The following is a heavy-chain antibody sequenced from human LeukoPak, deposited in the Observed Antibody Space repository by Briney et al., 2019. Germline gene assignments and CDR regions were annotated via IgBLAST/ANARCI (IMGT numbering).Heavy chain of an antibody. CDR1: GFTFSSYA. CDR3: ARMGAIPLDY. CDR2: ISYDGSNK. J-gene: IGHJ4*02. V-gene: IGHV3-30-3*01. Sequence: PGRSLRLSCAASGFTFSSYAMHWVRQAPGKGPEWVAVISYDGSNKYYADSVKGRFTISRDNSKNTLYLQMNSLRAEDTAVYYCARMGAIPLDYWGQGTLVTVSS. D-gene: IGHD1-26*01.